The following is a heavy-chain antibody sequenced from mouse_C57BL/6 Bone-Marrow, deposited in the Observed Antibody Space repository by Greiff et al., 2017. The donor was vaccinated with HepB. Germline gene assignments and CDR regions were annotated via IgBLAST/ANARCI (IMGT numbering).Heavy chain of an antibody. J-gene: IGHJ1*03. CDR3: TRSRYYYGSKYFDV. CDR2: IYPGNSDT. CDR1: GYTFTSYW. Sequence: EVKLVESGTVLARPGASVKMSCKTSGYTFTSYWMHWVKQRPGQGLEWIGAIYPGNSDTSDNQKFKGKAKLTAVTSASTAYMELSSLTNEDSAVYYCTRSRYYYGSKYFDVWGTGTTVTVSS. D-gene: IGHD1-1*01. V-gene: IGHV1-5*01.